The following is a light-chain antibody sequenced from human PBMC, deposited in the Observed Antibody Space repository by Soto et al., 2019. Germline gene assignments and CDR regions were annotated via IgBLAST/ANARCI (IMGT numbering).Light chain of an antibody. Sequence: QSVLTQPPSVSGTPGLRVNISCSGGISNIGKDTVNCYQQLPGTAPKLLMFNDDKRPSGVPDRFSGSRPGTSASLAISGLQSDDEAVYFCSTWDDSLNGRVFGGRTQLTVL. CDR1: ISNIGKDT. V-gene: IGLV1-44*01. CDR2: NDD. J-gene: IGLJ3*02. CDR3: STWDDSLNGRV.